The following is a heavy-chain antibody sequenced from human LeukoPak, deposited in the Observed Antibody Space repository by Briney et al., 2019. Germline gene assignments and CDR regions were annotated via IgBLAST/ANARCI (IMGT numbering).Heavy chain of an antibody. CDR2: INHSGST. CDR3: ARSSEGRYYYDSSGYSYYYYYMDV. CDR1: GGSFSGYY. J-gene: IGHJ6*03. Sequence: SETLSLTCAVYGGSFSGYYWSWIRQPPGKGLEWIGEINHSGSTNYNPSLKSRVTISVDTSKNQFSLKLSSVTAADTAVYYCARSSEGRYYYDSSGYSYYYYYMDVWGKGTTVTISS. D-gene: IGHD3-22*01. V-gene: IGHV4-34*01.